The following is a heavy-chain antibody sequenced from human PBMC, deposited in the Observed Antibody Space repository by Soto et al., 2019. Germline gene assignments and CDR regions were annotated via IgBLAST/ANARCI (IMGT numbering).Heavy chain of an antibody. J-gene: IGHJ5*02. CDR3: AKGGYDFWSGPTFDP. V-gene: IGHV3-30*18. CDR2: ISYDGSNK. CDR1: GFTFSSYG. Sequence: SLRLSCAASGFTFSSYGMHWVRQAPGKGLEWVAVISYDGSNKYYADSVKGRFTISRDNSKNTLYLQMNSLRAEDTAVYYCAKGGYDFWSGPTFDPWGRGTLVTVSS. D-gene: IGHD3-3*01.